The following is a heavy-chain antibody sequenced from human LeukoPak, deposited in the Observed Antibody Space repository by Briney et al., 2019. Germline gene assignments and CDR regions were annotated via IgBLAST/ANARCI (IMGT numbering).Heavy chain of an antibody. CDR1: GFTFSSYA. J-gene: IGHJ6*02. CDR3: ARDGLSGSYYLGQYYYYGMDV. D-gene: IGHD1-26*01. Sequence: GGSLRLSCAASGFTFSSYAMHWVRQAPGKGLEWVAVISYDGSNKYYADSVKGRFTISRDNSKNTLYLQMNSLRAEDTAVYYCARDGLSGSYYLGQYYYYGMDVWGQGTTVTVSS. V-gene: IGHV3-30-3*01. CDR2: ISYDGSNK.